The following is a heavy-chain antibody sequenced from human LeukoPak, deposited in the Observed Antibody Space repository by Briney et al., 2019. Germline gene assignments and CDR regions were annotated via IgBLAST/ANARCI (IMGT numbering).Heavy chain of an antibody. V-gene: IGHV4-61*02. D-gene: IGHD2-2*01. CDR1: GGSISSGSYY. Sequence: NPSETLSLTCTVSGGSISSGSYYWRWIRQPAGKGLEWIGRIYTSGSTNYNPSLKSRVTISVDTSKNQFSLKLSSVTAADTAVYFCARDEGSSYPFDYWGQGTLVTVSS. CDR3: ARDEGSSYPFDY. J-gene: IGHJ4*02. CDR2: IYTSGST.